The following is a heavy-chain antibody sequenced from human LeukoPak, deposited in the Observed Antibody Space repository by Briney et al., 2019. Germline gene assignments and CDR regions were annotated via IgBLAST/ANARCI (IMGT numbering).Heavy chain of an antibody. CDR2: ISGSGGST. Sequence: PGGSLRLSCAASGFTFSSYAMSWVRQAPGKGLEWVSAISGSGGSTYYADSVKGRFTISRDNSKNTLYLQMNSLRAEDTAVYYCANPNPWSGELLTPRYFDYWGQGTLVTVSS. J-gene: IGHJ4*02. D-gene: IGHD3-10*01. CDR1: GFTFSSYA. CDR3: ANPNPWSGELLTPRYFDY. V-gene: IGHV3-23*01.